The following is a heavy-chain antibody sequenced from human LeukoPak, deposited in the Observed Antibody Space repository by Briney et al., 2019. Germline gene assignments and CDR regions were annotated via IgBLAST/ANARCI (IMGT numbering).Heavy chain of an antibody. Sequence: GASVKVSCKASGYTFTSYGISWVRQAPGQGLEWMGWISAYNSNTNYAQKLQGRVTMTTDTSTSTAYMELRSLRSDDTAVYYCARVPKPLWFGGKSKAGREYYFDYWGQGTLVTVSS. D-gene: IGHD3-10*01. CDR3: ARVPKPLWFGGKSKAGREYYFDY. J-gene: IGHJ4*02. CDR2: ISAYNSNT. V-gene: IGHV1-18*04. CDR1: GYTFTSYG.